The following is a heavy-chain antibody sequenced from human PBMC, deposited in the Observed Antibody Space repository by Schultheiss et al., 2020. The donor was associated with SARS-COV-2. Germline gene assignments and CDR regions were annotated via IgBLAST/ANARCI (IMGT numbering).Heavy chain of an antibody. Sequence: SETLSLTCTVSGGSISSYYWSWIRQPPGKGLEWIGYIYYSGSTYYNPSLKSRVTISVDTSKNQFSLKLSSVTTADTAVYYCAREVEPSVQDYWGQGTLVTVSS. V-gene: IGHV4-59*01. CDR2: IYYSGST. CDR1: GGSISSYY. D-gene: IGHD5-24*01. J-gene: IGHJ4*02. CDR3: AREVEPSVQDY.